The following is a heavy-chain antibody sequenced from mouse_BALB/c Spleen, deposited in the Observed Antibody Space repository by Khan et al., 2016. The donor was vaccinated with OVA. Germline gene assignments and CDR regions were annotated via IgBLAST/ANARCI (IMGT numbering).Heavy chain of an antibody. CDR1: DYSFTDYN. J-gene: IGHJ2*01. D-gene: IGHD1-1*01. Sequence: VQLQQSGPELVKPGASVKVSCKASDYSFTDYNMYWVKLSHGKSLEWIGYIDPYNGGSIYNQKFKGKATLTVDKSSSTAFMHLNSLTSEDSAVYYCALIYYYGTGFDYWGQGTTLTVSS. CDR2: IDPYNGGS. V-gene: IGHV1S135*01. CDR3: ALIYYYGTGFDY.